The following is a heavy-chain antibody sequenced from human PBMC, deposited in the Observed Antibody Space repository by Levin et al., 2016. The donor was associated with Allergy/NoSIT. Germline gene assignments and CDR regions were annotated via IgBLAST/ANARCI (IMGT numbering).Heavy chain of an antibody. CDR3: AKTAPEVPGFVPIFRRGEGRTLAGGMDV. V-gene: IGHV3-23*01. CDR2: ISHSGDST. Sequence: WIRQPPGKGLEWVSTISHSGDSTYYADSVKGRFTISRDNSKNTLYLQMNSLRAEDTAVYYCAKTAPEVPGFVPIFRRGEGRTLAGGMDVWGQGTTVTVSS. D-gene: IGHD3/OR15-3a*01. J-gene: IGHJ6*02.